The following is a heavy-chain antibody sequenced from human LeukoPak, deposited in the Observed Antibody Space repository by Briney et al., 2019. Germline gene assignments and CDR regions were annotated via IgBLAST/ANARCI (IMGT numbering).Heavy chain of an antibody. CDR1: GYSISSGYY. CDR2: IFHSWGT. Sequence: PSETLSLTCSVSGYSISSGYYWGWIRQPPGKGLEWIGSIFHSWGTYYNPSLKSRVTISVDTSKYQFSLKLTSVTAADTAVYYCARDRKYCTSTTCHSSMDVWGKGTTVTVSS. CDR3: ARDRKYCTSTTCHSSMDV. V-gene: IGHV4-38-2*02. D-gene: IGHD2-2*01. J-gene: IGHJ6*03.